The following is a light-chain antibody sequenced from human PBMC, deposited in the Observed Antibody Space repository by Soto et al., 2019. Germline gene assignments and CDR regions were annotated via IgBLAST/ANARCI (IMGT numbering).Light chain of an antibody. Sequence: DIQMTQSPSSLSASVGDNVTIXXQASQDSDKYLSWYQQKPGKAPELXIYDASNLETGVPSRFSGSGAGTEFTFTISSLQPEDIATYFCQQYASLPLTFGGGTKVDIK. CDR1: QDSDKY. V-gene: IGKV1-33*01. CDR2: DAS. J-gene: IGKJ4*01. CDR3: QQYASLPLT.